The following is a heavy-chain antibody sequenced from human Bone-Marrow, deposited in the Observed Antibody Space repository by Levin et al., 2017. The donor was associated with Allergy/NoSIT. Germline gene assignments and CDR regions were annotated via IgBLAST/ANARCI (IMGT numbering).Heavy chain of an antibody. CDR1: GISLSISGVG. CDR3: ARAKETYGSGSYYDYFDY. V-gene: IGHV2-5*02. J-gene: IGHJ4*02. CDR2: IYWDDDK. Sequence: ESGPTLVKPPQTLTLTCTFSGISLSISGVGVGWIRQPPGKALEWLALIYWDDDKRYSPSLKSRLTITKDTSKNQVVLTMTNMDSVDTATYYCARAKETYGSGSYYDYFDYWGQGTLVTVSS. D-gene: IGHD3-10*01.